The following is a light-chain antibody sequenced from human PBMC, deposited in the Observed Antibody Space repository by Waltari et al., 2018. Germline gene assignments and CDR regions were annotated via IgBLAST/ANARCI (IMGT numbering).Light chain of an antibody. CDR2: DAS. CDR3: QQSNNWPYT. CDR1: QSVGNK. Sequence: EIEMTQSPATLSVSPGERATVSCRASQSVGNKLAWYQQNPGQAPRLLFYDASTRATGIPVRFSGSGSGTEFTLTISSLQSEDFAVYYCQQSNNWPYTFGQGTKLEIK. V-gene: IGKV3-15*01. J-gene: IGKJ2*01.